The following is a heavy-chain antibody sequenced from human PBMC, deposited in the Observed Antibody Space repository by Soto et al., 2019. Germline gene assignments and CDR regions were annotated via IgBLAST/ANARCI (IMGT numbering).Heavy chain of an antibody. CDR1: GGSISSYY. J-gene: IGHJ6*02. CDR2: IYYSGST. V-gene: IGHV4-59*01. D-gene: IGHD3-9*01. Sequence: AETLSLTCAVSGGSISSYYWSWIRQPPGKGLEWIGYIYYSGSTNYNPSLKSRVTISVDTSKNQFSLKLSSVTAADRAVYYCARRGAYDWGGMDVWGQGTTVTVSS. CDR3: ARRGAYDWGGMDV.